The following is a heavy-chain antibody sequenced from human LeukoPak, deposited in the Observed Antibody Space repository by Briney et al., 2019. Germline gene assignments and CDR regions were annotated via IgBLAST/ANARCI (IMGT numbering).Heavy chain of an antibody. CDR1: GGTFSSYA. CDR2: IIPIFGTA. V-gene: IGHV1-69*05. D-gene: IGHD3-10*01. Sequence: SVKVSCKASGGTFSSYAISWVRQAPGQGLGWMGGIIPIFGTANYAQKFQGRVTITTDESTSTAYMELSSLRSEDTAVYYCAGCIRFGELCMDVWGKGTTVTVSS. CDR3: AGCIRFGELCMDV. J-gene: IGHJ6*03.